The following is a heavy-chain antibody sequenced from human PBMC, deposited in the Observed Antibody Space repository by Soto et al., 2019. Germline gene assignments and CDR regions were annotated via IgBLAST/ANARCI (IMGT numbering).Heavy chain of an antibody. CDR3: VKDRSRTSCYAFDY. Sequence: EVQLLESGGGLLQPGGSLRLSCAASGFTFRSYAMSWVRQAPGKGLEWVSAIGGSSGSTDYADSVKGRFTISRDNSTNTLFLQMNSLRAVDTAVYYCVKDRSRTSCYAFDYWGQGTLVTVSS. CDR1: GFTFRSYA. CDR2: IGGSSGST. J-gene: IGHJ4*02. D-gene: IGHD2-2*01. V-gene: IGHV3-23*01.